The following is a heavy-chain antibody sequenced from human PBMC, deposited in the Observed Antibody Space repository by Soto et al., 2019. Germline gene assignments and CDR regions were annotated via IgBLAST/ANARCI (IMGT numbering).Heavy chain of an antibody. CDR1: GDSISGSPYF. CDR2: VFYDGYT. J-gene: IGHJ4*02. V-gene: IGHV4-39*01. D-gene: IGHD2-15*01. Sequence: SETLSLTCTVSGDSISGSPYFWGWIRQPPGKRLEWIGSVFYDGYTLYTPSLRSRVTISVDTSKNQFSLKLTSVAVADTATYFCARLQVALPHYWGQGNLVP. CDR3: ARLQVALPHY.